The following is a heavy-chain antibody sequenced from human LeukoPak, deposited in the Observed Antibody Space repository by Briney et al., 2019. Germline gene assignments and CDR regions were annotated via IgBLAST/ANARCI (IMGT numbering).Heavy chain of an antibody. J-gene: IGHJ4*02. CDR1: GYTFTNYW. CDR2: IYPGDSDT. V-gene: IGHV5-51*01. D-gene: IGHD1-1*01. Sequence: LGESLQTSCKASGYTFTNYWIGWVRQMPGKGLEWMGIIYPGDSDTRYSPSLQGQVTISADKSISTAYLQWSSLKASDTAMYYCARRVAYNNAFDFWAERTLVTVFS. CDR3: ARRVAYNNAFDF.